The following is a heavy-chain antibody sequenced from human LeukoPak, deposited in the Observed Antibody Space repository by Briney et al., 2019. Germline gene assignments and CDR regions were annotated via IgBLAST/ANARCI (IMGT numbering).Heavy chain of an antibody. J-gene: IGHJ4*02. CDR2: IKQDGTDK. V-gene: IGHV3-7*01. D-gene: IGHD2-2*01. CDR1: GFTFSSYW. CDR3: ARDSSMGRY. Sequence: PGGSLRLSCAASGFTFSSYWMNWVRQAPGKGLEWVANIKQDGTDKYYVDSVKGRFTISRDNAKSSLYLQMDSLGVEDTAVYYCARDSSMGRYWGQGTLVTVSS.